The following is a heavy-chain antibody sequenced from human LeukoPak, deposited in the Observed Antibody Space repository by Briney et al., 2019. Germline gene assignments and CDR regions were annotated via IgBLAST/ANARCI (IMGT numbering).Heavy chain of an antibody. CDR1: GYTFTSYD. Sequence: ASVKVSCKASGYTFTSYDINWVRQATGQGLEWMGWMNPNSGNTGYAQKFQGRVTMTRNTSISTAYMELSGLRSEDTAVYYCARGQIAVAGIYWFDPWGQGTLVTVSS. CDR2: MNPNSGNT. J-gene: IGHJ5*02. V-gene: IGHV1-8*01. D-gene: IGHD6-19*01. CDR3: ARGQIAVAGIYWFDP.